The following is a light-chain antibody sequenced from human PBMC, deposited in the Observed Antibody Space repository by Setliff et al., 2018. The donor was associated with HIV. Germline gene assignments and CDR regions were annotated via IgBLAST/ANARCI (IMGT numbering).Light chain of an antibody. J-gene: IGLJ1*01. CDR2: EVR. CDR3: SPYAVSNTLP. Sequence: QSALTQPASVSGSLGQSITISCTGTSSDVGGYSYVSWYQQHPGKAPKLIIYEVRNRPSGVSNRFSASKSGNTASLTISGLQAEDEADYYCSPYAVSNTLPFGTGTKVTVL. V-gene: IGLV2-14*03. CDR1: SSDVGGYSY.